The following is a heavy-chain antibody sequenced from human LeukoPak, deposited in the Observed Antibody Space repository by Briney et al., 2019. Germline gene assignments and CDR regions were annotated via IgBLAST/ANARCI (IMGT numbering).Heavy chain of an antibody. CDR2: ISSSSNTI. D-gene: IGHD3-3*01. CDR1: GFTFSSYS. Sequence: GGSLRLSCAASGFTFSSYSMNWVRQAPGKGLEWVSYISSSSNTIYYADSVKGRFTISRDNAKNSLYLQMNSLRAEDTAVYYCARDRGSITIFGVVNNWFDPWGQGTLVTVSS. J-gene: IGHJ5*02. V-gene: IGHV3-48*01. CDR3: ARDRGSITIFGVVNNWFDP.